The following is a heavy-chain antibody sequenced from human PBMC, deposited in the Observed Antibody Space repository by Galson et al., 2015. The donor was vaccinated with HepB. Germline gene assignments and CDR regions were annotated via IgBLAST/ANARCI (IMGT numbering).Heavy chain of an antibody. Sequence: SVKVSCKASGYTFTSYYMHWVRQAPGQGLEWMGIINPSGGSTSYAQKFQGRVTMTRDTSTSTVYMELSSLRSEDTAVYYCARQSTVLRYFESLDYWGQGTLVTVSS. CDR3: ARQSTVLRYFESLDY. J-gene: IGHJ4*02. CDR2: INPSGGST. D-gene: IGHD3-9*01. V-gene: IGHV1-46*01. CDR1: GYTFTSYY.